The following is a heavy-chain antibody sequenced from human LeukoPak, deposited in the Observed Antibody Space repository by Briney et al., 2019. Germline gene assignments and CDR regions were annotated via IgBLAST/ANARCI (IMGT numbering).Heavy chain of an antibody. D-gene: IGHD4-17*01. CDR3: RLGGLYATVTTSFDY. V-gene: IGHV3-23*01. CDR1: GFTFSSYA. CDR2: ISGSGGST. Sequence: GGSLRLSCAAPGFTFSSYAMSWVRQAPGKGLEWVSAISGSGGSTYYADSVKGRFTISRDNSKNTLYLQMNSLRAEDTAVYYCRLGGLYATVTTSFDYWGQGTLVTVSS. J-gene: IGHJ4*02.